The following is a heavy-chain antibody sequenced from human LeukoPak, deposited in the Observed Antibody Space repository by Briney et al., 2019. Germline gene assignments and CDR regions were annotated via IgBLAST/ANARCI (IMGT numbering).Heavy chain of an antibody. J-gene: IGHJ4*02. CDR3: AKDLAPDILSGKDFDY. V-gene: IGHV3-23*01. CDR1: GFTFSSYA. D-gene: IGHD3-9*01. CDR2: ISGSGGST. Sequence: GGSLRLSCAASGFTFSSYAMSWVRQAPGKGLEWVSAISGSGGSTYYADSVKGRFTISRDNSKNTLYLQMNSLRAEDTAVYYCAKDLAPDILSGKDFDYWGQGTLVTVSS.